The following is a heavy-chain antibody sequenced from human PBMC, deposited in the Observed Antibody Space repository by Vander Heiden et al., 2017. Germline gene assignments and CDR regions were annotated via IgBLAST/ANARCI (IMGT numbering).Heavy chain of an antibody. CDR2: IRLGGDMT. CDR1: GFIFRNYG. Sequence: EVHLRESGGGLVQPGWSLRLSCAASGFIFRNYGMAWVRQAPGKGLEWVSAIRLGGDMTHYPDSVKGRFTISRDNFKNMLYLQMNRLRAEDTAVYYCAKFLPVGGATMCYFDSWGQGIRVTVSS. CDR3: AKFLPVGGATMCYFDS. V-gene: IGHV3-23*01. J-gene: IGHJ4*02. D-gene: IGHD3-16*01.